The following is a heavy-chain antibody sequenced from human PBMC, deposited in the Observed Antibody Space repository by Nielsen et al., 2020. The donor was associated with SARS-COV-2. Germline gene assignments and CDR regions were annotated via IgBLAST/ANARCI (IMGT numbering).Heavy chain of an antibody. Sequence: GGSLRPSCAASGFSSSSYAMNWVRQAPGEGLEWVSGISDSGGDTHYADSVKGRFAISRANSKSTLYLQMNSLRAEDTAVYYCAKEDCGGDDCWVDYWGQGTLVTVSS. CDR3: AKEDCGGDDCWVDY. V-gene: IGHV3-23*01. CDR2: ISDSGGDT. CDR1: GFSSSSYA. D-gene: IGHD2-21*02. J-gene: IGHJ4*02.